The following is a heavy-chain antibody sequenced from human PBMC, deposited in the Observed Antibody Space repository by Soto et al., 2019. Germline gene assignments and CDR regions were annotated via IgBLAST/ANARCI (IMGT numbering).Heavy chain of an antibody. D-gene: IGHD2-21*01. J-gene: IGHJ6*01. CDR1: GFTFSSYA. Sequence: EVQLLESGGGLVQPGGSLRLSCAASGFTFSSYAMSWVRQAPGKGLEWVSAISGSGGSTYYADSVKGRFTISRDNSKSTRYLQMDSLRAEDTAVDYCAKDCPDCYGAHPGYGMEVWGQGTTVTVSS. CDR3: AKDCPDCYGAHPGYGMEV. CDR2: ISGSGGST. V-gene: IGHV3-23*01.